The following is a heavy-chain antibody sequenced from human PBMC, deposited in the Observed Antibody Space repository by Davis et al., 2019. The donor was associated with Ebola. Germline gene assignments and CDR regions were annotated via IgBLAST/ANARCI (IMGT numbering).Heavy chain of an antibody. J-gene: IGHJ4*02. CDR1: GGSFSSSA. V-gene: IGHV7-4-1*04. D-gene: IGHD5-24*01. CDR2: INTNTGNP. Sequence: ASVKVSCKTSGGSFSSSAPNWVRQTPGQGLEWMGWINTNTGNPTYAQGFTGRFAFSLDTSATMAYLQINNLRAEDTATYYCVRDATDGYNWSHWGQGTLVTVSS. CDR3: VRDATDGYNWSH.